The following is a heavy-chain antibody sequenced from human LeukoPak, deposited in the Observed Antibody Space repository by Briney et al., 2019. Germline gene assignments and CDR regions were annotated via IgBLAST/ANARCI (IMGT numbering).Heavy chain of an antibody. D-gene: IGHD3-22*01. CDR1: GFTSSNAW. J-gene: IGHJ4*02. V-gene: IGHV3-15*01. CDR3: TTEPQDYYDSSGYYYVGY. CDR2: IKSKTDGGTT. Sequence: GGSLRLSCAASGFTSSNAWMSWVRQAPGKGLEWVGRIKSKTDGGTTDYAAPVKGRFTISRDDSKNTLYLQMNSLKTEDTAVYYCTTEPQDYYDSSGYYYVGYWGQGTLVTVSS.